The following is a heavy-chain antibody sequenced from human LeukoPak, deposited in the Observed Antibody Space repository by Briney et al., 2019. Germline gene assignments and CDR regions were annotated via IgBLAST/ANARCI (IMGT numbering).Heavy chain of an antibody. CDR2: IRYDGSNK. CDR3: AKDQGGLWYFDY. Sequence: PGGSLRLSCAPSGFTFSSYGMHWVRQAPGKGLEWVAFIRYDGSNKYYADSVKGRFTISRDNSKNTLYLQMNSLRADDTAVYYCAKDQGGLWYFDYWGQGTLVTVSS. V-gene: IGHV3-30*02. D-gene: IGHD5-18*01. CDR1: GFTFSSYG. J-gene: IGHJ4*02.